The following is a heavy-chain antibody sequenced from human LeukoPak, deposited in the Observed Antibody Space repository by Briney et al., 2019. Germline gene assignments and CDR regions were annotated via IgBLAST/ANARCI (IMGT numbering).Heavy chain of an antibody. J-gene: IGHJ5*02. Sequence: PSETLSLTCAVYGGSFSGYYWSWIRQPPGKGLEWIGEINHSGGTNYNPSLKSRVTISVDTSKNQFSLKLSSVTAADTAVYYCARSSRWFDPWGQGTLVTVSS. CDR1: GGSFSGYY. V-gene: IGHV4-34*01. CDR3: ARSSRWFDP. CDR2: INHSGGT.